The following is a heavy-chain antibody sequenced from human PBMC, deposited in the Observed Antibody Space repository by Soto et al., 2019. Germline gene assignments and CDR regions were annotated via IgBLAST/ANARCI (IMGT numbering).Heavy chain of an antibody. D-gene: IGHD5-12*01. Sequence: EVQVVESGGGLIQPGGSPRLSCAVSGFTVTINYMSWVHQAPGKGLEWVSVIYTGGTTFYADSVKGRFTISRDTSRNTLYLQMNSLSGEDTAVYYCHGYGHWGQGTLVTASS. CDR1: GFTVTINY. CDR3: HGYGH. V-gene: IGHV3-53*01. CDR2: IYTGGTT. J-gene: IGHJ4*02.